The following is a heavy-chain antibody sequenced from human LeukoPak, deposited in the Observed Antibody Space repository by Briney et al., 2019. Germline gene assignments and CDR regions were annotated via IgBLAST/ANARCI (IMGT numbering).Heavy chain of an antibody. CDR1: GYFLSDNY. D-gene: IGHD3-16*01. Sequence: GSSVKVSCRASGYFLSDNYLHWMRQAPGQRLEWMAWINPSNGETKFAPNFQGRVTLTRNTSINTAYMELSRLRPDDTAIYYCARSQCRTTNSGPWGFQPWGQGTLVTVSS. J-gene: IGHJ1*01. CDR3: ARSQCRTTNSGPWGFQP. V-gene: IGHV1-2*02. CDR2: INPSNGET.